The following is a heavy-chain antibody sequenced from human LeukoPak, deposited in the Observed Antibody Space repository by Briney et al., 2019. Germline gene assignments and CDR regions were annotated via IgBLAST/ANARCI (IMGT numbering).Heavy chain of an antibody. CDR2: IKPNSGET. V-gene: IGHV1-2*02. D-gene: IGHD5-12*01. Sequence: GASVKVSCKASEYIFTDYYLCWVRQAPGQGFEWMGWIKPNSGETLFAQKFQGRVTMTTDTSINTAYMELSRLRSDDTAIYYCAKELGHSGHGIDYWGQGTLVTVSS. J-gene: IGHJ4*02. CDR3: AKELGHSGHGIDY. CDR1: EYIFTDYY.